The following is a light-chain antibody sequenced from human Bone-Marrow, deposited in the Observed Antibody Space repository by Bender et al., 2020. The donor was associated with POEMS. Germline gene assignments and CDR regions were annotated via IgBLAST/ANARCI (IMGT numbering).Light chain of an antibody. CDR1: ALSKQY. Sequence: SYELTQPPSVSVSPGQTARITCSGDALSKQYAYWYQQKPGQAPVVVIYKDSERPSGIPERFSGSSSGTTVTLTISGVQAEDEADYYCQSSDSSGTLWVFGGGTRLTVL. CDR2: KDS. CDR3: QSSDSSGTLWV. J-gene: IGLJ3*02. V-gene: IGLV3-25*03.